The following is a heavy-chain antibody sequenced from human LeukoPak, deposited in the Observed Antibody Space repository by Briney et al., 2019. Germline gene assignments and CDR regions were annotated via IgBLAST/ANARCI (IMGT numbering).Heavy chain of an antibody. D-gene: IGHD3-3*01. CDR3: AREGYDFWSGSKRNWFDP. J-gene: IGHJ5*02. CDR2: INHSGST. Sequence: SETLSLTCAVYGGSFSGYYWSWIRQPPGKGLEWIGEINHSGSTNYNPSLKSRVTISVDTSKNQFSLKLGSVTAADTAVYYCAREGYDFWSGSKRNWFDPWGQGTLVTVSS. V-gene: IGHV4-34*01. CDR1: GGSFSGYY.